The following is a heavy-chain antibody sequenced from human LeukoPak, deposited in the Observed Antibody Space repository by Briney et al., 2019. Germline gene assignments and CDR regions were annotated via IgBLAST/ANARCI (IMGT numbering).Heavy chain of an antibody. J-gene: IGHJ4*02. Sequence: SGPTLVKPTQTLTLTCTFSGFSLSSSRVGVGWIRQPPGKALEWLALIYWDDDSRYSPSLKSRLTITKDTSKNQVVLTMTNMDPVDTAIYYCALWQQLVNFDYWGQGTLVTVSS. CDR1: GFSLSSSRVG. V-gene: IGHV2-5*02. CDR2: IYWDDDS. CDR3: ALWQQLVNFDY. D-gene: IGHD6-13*01.